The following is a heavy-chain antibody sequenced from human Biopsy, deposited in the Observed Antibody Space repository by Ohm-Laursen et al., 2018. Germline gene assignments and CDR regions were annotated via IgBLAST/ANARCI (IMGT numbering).Heavy chain of an antibody. D-gene: IGHD4-23*01. CDR2: LYYSGST. J-gene: IGHJ3*02. Sequence: TLSLTCSVSGGSISSDYWSWIRQTPGKGLEWIGYLYYSGSTNYNPSLKSRLTISIDTSKNQFSLKLNSMTTADTAVYYCARGQDYGGNKAFDIWGQGTKVTVSP. V-gene: IGHV4-59*01. CDR3: ARGQDYGGNKAFDI. CDR1: GGSISSDY.